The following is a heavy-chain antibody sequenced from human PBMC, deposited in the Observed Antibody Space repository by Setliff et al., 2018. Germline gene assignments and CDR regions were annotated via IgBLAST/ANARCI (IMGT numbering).Heavy chain of an antibody. J-gene: IGHJ2*01. CDR3: ARVAGRGRYWYFDL. V-gene: IGHV3-30*07. CDR1: GFIFSSYA. Sequence: PGGSLRLSCAASGFIFSSYAMHWVRQAPGKGLEWVAVMSYDGNNKYYADSVKGRFTISRDNAKNSLYLRMNSLRAEDTAVYYCARVAGRGRYWYFDLWGRGTLVTVSS. CDR2: MSYDGNNK.